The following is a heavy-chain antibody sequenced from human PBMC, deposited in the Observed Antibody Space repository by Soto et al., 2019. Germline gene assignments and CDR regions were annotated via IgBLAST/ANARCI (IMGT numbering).Heavy chain of an antibody. J-gene: IGHJ5*02. CDR1: GFSLTTGRMG. D-gene: IGHD3-10*01. CDR2: IFSDAER. V-gene: IGHV2-26*01. Sequence: SGPTLVNPTETLTLTCNVSGFSLTTGRMGVSWIRQPPGKALEWLAHIFSDAERSYSTSLQGRLTISKAGSGSQVVLTMTNMDPADTGTYFCVRTEAGSRVFDPRGQGTLVTVSS. CDR3: VRTEAGSRVFDP.